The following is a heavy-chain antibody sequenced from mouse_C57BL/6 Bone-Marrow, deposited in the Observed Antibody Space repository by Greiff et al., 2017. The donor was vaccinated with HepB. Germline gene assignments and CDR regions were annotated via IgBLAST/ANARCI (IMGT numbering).Heavy chain of an antibody. CDR1: GYTFTSYW. CDR2: IHPNSGST. CDR3: ARLTTVASYYFDY. Sequence: QVQLQQPGAELVKPGASVKLSCKASGYTFTSYWKHWVKQRPGQGLEWIGMIHPNSGSTNYNEKFKSKATLTVDKSSSTAYMQLSSLTSEDSAVYYCARLTTVASYYFDYWGQGTTLTVSS. V-gene: IGHV1-64*01. D-gene: IGHD1-1*01. J-gene: IGHJ2*01.